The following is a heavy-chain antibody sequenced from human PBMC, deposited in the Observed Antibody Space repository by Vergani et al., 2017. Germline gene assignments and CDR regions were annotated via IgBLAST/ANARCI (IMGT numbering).Heavy chain of an antibody. V-gene: IGHV4-34*01. J-gene: IGHJ6*02. CDR3: ARGWFTMV. CDR2: INHSGST. D-gene: IGHD3-10*01. Sequence: QVQLQESGPGLVKPSETLSLTCAVYGGSFSGYYWSWIRQPPGKGLEWIGEINHSGSTNYNPSLKSRVTISVDTSKNQFSLKLSSVTAADTAVYYCARGWFTMVWGQGTTVTVSS. CDR1: GGSFSGYY.